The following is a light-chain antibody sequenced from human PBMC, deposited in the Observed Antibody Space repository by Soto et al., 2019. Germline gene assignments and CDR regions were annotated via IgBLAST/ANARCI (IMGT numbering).Light chain of an antibody. V-gene: IGKV3-15*01. Sequence: EIVMAQSPATLSVSPGERATLSCRASQSVSGNLAWYQQKPGQAPRLLTYGASTRATGIPARFSGSGSGTEFTRTISSLQSADFAVYYCQQYNNWPPAFGQGTKVEIK. J-gene: IGKJ1*01. CDR3: QQYNNWPPA. CDR1: QSVSGN. CDR2: GAS.